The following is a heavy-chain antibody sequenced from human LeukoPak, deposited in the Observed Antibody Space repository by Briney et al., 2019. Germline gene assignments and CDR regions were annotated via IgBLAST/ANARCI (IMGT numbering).Heavy chain of an antibody. CDR2: IYSGGST. CDR3: AKGIAAAGPPHYYYGMDV. V-gene: IGHV3-53*05. Sequence: GGSLRLSCAASGFTVSSNYMSWVRQAPGKGLEWVSVIYSGGSTYYADSVKGRFTISRDNSKNTLYLQMNSLRAEDTAVYYCAKGIAAAGPPHYYYGMDVWGQGTTVTVSS. CDR1: GFTVSSNY. J-gene: IGHJ6*02. D-gene: IGHD6-13*01.